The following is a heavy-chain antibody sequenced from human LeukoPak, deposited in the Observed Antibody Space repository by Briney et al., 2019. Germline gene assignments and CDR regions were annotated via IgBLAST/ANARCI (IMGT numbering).Heavy chain of an antibody. CDR3: ARVFSSSSNWFDP. V-gene: IGHV3-7*05. J-gene: IGHJ5*02. CDR1: GFTFSAYA. D-gene: IGHD6-6*01. Sequence: GGSLRLSCAASGFTFSAYAMSWVRQAPGKGLEWVANINQAEIEKYYVDSVKGRFTISRDNAKNSLYLQMNSLRAEDTAVYYCARVFSSSSNWFDPWGQGTLVTVSS. CDR2: INQAEIEK.